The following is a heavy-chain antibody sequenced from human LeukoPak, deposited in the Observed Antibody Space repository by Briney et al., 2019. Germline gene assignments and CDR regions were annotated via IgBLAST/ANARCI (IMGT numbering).Heavy chain of an antibody. J-gene: IGHJ4*02. V-gene: IGHV3-33*01. CDR2: IWHDGSYK. Sequence: GGSLRLSCAASGFTFSSYGMHWVRQAPGKGLEWVAVIWHDGSYKYYLDSVKGRFTISRDNAKNTLYLQMNSLRVEDTAVYYCARVGDYENSGSQPFDYWGQGTLVTVSS. CDR1: GFTFSSYG. CDR3: ARVGDYENSGSQPFDY. D-gene: IGHD3-22*01.